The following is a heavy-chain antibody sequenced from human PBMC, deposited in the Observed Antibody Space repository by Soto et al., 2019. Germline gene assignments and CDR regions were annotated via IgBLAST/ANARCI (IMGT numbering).Heavy chain of an antibody. CDR1: GFTFGTHA. V-gene: IGHV3-23*01. D-gene: IGHD6-19*01. Sequence: GGSLRLSCAASGFTFGTHAMSWVRQAPGKGLEWVSGIFSSGDKPFHADSVQGRFTISRDNSKNTLFLQMNSLRAEDTAVYYCARDSETTGWYPHWYFDLWGRGTLVTVSS. CDR3: ARDSETTGWYPHWYFDL. J-gene: IGHJ2*01. CDR2: IFSSGDKP.